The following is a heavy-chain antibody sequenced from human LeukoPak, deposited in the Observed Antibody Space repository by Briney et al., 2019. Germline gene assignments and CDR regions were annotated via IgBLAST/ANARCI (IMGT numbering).Heavy chain of an antibody. CDR1: GFTFSNAW. CDR3: TTYSSSWPFDY. Sequence: PGGSLRLSCAASGFTFSNAWMSWVRQAPGKGLEWVGRIKSKTDGGTTDYAAPLKGRFTISRDDSKNTLYLRMNSLKTEDTAVYYCTTYSSSWPFDYWGQGTLVTVSS. CDR2: IKSKTDGGTT. J-gene: IGHJ4*02. D-gene: IGHD6-13*01. V-gene: IGHV3-15*01.